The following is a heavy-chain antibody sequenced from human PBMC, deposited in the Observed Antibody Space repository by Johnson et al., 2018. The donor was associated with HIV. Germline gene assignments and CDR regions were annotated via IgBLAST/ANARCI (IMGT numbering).Heavy chain of an antibody. CDR3: ARALVGITDGHAFDI. CDR1: GFTFDYYG. D-gene: IGHD3-22*01. CDR2: INWNGGST. V-gene: IGHV3-20*04. J-gene: IGHJ3*02. Sequence: MLLVESGGGVVRPGGSLRLSCAASGFTFDYYGMSWVRQAPGKGLEWVSGINWNGGSTGYADSVKGRFTISRDNAKNSLYLQMNSLRAEDTALYYCARALVGITDGHAFDIWGQGTMVTVSS.